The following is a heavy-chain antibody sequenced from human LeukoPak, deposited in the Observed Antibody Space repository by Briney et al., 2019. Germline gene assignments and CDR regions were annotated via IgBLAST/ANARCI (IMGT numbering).Heavy chain of an antibody. D-gene: IGHD4-23*01. CDR2: ICSSGGST. V-gene: IGHV3-23*01. CDR3: AKDRAVVTLVKFDY. J-gene: IGHJ4*02. CDR1: GFTFSSYA. Sequence: GGSLRLSCAASGFTFSSYAMSWVRQAPGKGLEWVSAICSSGGSTYYADSVKGRFTISRDNSKNTLYLQMNSLRAEDTAVYYCAKDRAVVTLVKFDYWGQGTLVTVSS.